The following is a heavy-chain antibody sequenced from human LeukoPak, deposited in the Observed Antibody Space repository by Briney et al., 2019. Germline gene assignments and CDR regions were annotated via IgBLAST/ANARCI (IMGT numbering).Heavy chain of an antibody. V-gene: IGHV4-59*02. Sequence: PSETLSLTCTVSGDSVRSYYWSWIRQPPGKGLEWIGYIYYSGRTTYNPSLKSRVTISIDTSKSQFSLTLTSVTAADTAVYYCARVAYGSSWFDPWGQGTLVIVSS. CDR3: ARVAYGSSWFDP. D-gene: IGHD2-2*01. CDR1: GDSVRSYY. J-gene: IGHJ5*02. CDR2: IYYSGRT.